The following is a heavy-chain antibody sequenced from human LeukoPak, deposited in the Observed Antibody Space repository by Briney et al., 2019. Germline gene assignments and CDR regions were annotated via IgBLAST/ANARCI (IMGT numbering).Heavy chain of an antibody. D-gene: IGHD1-1*01. CDR3: ARPSTGTHPRNWFDP. J-gene: IGHJ5*02. V-gene: IGHV1-2*02. CDR1: GYTFTGYY. Sequence: ASVKVSCKASGYTFTGYYMHWVRQAPGQGLEWMGWINPNSGGTNYAQKFQGRVTMTRDTSISTAYMELSRLSSDDTAVYYCARPSTGTHPRNWFDPWGQGTLVTVSS. CDR2: INPNSGGT.